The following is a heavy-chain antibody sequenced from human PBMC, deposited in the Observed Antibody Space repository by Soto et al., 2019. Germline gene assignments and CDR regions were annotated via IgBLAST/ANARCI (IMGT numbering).Heavy chain of an antibody. J-gene: IGHJ6*02. V-gene: IGHV5-10-1*01. Sequence: GESLKISCKGSGYSFISYWISWVRQMPGKGLEWMGRIDPSDSYTNYSPSFQGHVTISADKSISTAYLQWSSLTASDTAMYYCARLPYYDFWSGYAPSYYYGMDVWGQGTAVTVSS. CDR2: IDPSDSYT. D-gene: IGHD3-3*01. CDR3: ARLPYYDFWSGYAPSYYYGMDV. CDR1: GYSFISYW.